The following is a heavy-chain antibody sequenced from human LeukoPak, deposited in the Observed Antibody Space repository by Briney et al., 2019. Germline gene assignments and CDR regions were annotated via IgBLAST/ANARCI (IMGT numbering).Heavy chain of an antibody. V-gene: IGHV1-18*01. Sequence: ASVKVSCKASGYTFTSYDINWVRQVSGQGLEWMGWISAYNGNTNYAQKLQGRVTMTTDTSTSTAYMELRSLRSDDTAVYYCARGRVDYGGKGAFDIWGQGTMVTVSS. D-gene: IGHD4-23*01. CDR3: ARGRVDYGGKGAFDI. CDR2: ISAYNGNT. J-gene: IGHJ3*02. CDR1: GYTFTSYD.